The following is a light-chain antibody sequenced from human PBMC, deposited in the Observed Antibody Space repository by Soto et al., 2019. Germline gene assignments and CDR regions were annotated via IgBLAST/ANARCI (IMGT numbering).Light chain of an antibody. V-gene: IGKV3-20*01. CDR1: QSVSSSY. Sequence: EIVLTQSPGTLSLSPGERATLSCRASQSVSSSYLAWYQQKPGQAPRLLIYGASSRATGIPDRFSGSGSGTDFTLTISRLEPEDFAGYYCQQYGSSPVFGGGTKVEVK. CDR3: QQYGSSPV. CDR2: GAS. J-gene: IGKJ4*01.